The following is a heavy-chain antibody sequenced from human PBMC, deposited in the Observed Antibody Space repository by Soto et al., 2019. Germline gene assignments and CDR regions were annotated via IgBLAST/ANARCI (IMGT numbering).Heavy chain of an antibody. D-gene: IGHD6-6*01. CDR2: INPNTSAT. CDR1: GYIFTGYF. Sequence: ASVKVSCKASGYIFTGYFIQWLRQAPGQGLEWMGWINPNTSATNYAQKFQGRVTMTRDTSLGAAYMELTSLRPDDTALYYCARLTSGRDPYYGMDVWGQGTTVTVSS. J-gene: IGHJ6*02. CDR3: ARLTSGRDPYYGMDV. V-gene: IGHV1-2*02.